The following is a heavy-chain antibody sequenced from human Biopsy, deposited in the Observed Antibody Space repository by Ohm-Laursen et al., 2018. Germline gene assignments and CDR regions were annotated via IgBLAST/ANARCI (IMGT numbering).Heavy chain of an antibody. V-gene: IGHV1-8*01. J-gene: IGHJ4*02. Sequence: ASVKVSCKVSGYTFTSHDINWVQQATGQGLEWMGWMSPNTGNTVYAQRFQDRVTMTSDTSTGTAYMELTSLTSDDTAVYFCARWETTLGRSLDSWGQGTLVAVSS. CDR3: ARWETTLGRSLDS. CDR2: MSPNTGNT. D-gene: IGHD1-26*01. CDR1: GYTFTSHD.